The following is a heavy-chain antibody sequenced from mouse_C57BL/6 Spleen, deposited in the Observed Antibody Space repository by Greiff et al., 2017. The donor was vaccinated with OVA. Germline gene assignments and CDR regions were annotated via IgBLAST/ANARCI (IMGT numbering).Heavy chain of an antibody. V-gene: IGHV1-52*01. CDR1: GYTFTSSW. Sequence: QVQLQQSGAELVRPGSSVKLSCKASGYTFTSSWMHWVKQRPIQGLEWIGNIYPSDGDTNYNEKFKGKATLTADKSSSTAYMQLSSLTSEDSAVYYCARSDNGYYQDYWGQGTTLTVSS. D-gene: IGHD1-2*01. CDR3: ARSDNGYYQDY. CDR2: IYPSDGDT. J-gene: IGHJ2*01.